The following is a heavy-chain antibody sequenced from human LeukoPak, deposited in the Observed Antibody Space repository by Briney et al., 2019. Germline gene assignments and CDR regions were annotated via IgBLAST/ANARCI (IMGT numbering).Heavy chain of an antibody. V-gene: IGHV3-7*01. CDR1: GLTFSGYW. Sequence: PGGSLRLSCAASGLTFSGYWMSWVRQAPGMGLEWVANIKQDGSEKYYVDSVKGRFTISRDNAKNSLYLQMNSLRVEDTAVYYCASGNWNDRAFDIWGQGTMVIVSS. CDR3: ASGNWNDRAFDI. D-gene: IGHD1-20*01. CDR2: IKQDGSEK. J-gene: IGHJ3*02.